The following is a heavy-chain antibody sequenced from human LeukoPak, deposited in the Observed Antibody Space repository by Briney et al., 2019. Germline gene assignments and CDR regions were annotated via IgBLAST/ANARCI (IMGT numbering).Heavy chain of an antibody. Sequence: SVKVSCKASGGTFSSYAISWVRQAPGQGLEWMGGIIPIFGTANYAQKFRGRVTITTDESTSTAYMELSSLRSEDTAVYYCARDPYCSSTSCYPYQFDPWGQGTLVTVSS. CDR1: GGTFSSYA. J-gene: IGHJ5*02. CDR3: ARDPYCSSTSCYPYQFDP. CDR2: IIPIFGTA. V-gene: IGHV1-69*05. D-gene: IGHD2-2*01.